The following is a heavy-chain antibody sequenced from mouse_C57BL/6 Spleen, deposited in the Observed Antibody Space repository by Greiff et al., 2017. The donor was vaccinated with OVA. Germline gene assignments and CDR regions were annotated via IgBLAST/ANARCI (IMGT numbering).Heavy chain of an antibody. J-gene: IGHJ2*01. CDR3: ARGLALDY. Sequence: VQLQQSGAELVMPGASVKLSCKASGYTFTSYWMHWVKQRPGQGLEWIGEIDPSDSYTNYNQKFKGKSTLTVDKSSSTAYMQLSSLTSEDSAVYYCARGLALDYWGQGTTLTVSS. CDR1: GYTFTSYW. V-gene: IGHV1-69*01. D-gene: IGHD3-3*01. CDR2: IDPSDSYT.